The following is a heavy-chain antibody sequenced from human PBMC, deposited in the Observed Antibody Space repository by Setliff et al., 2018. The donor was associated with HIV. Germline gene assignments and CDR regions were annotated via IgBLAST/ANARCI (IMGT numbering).Heavy chain of an antibody. Sequence: GASVKVSCKPSGYTFTTYGLSWVRQAPGQGLEWMGWISNYSDETSYAQKLQGRVTMTTDTSTSTAYMELRSLRSDDTAVYYCARDRIPDLSGSYDYWGQGTLVTVSS. CDR3: ARDRIPDLSGSYDY. V-gene: IGHV1-18*01. CDR2: ISNYSDET. D-gene: IGHD1-26*01. CDR1: GYTFTTYG. J-gene: IGHJ4*02.